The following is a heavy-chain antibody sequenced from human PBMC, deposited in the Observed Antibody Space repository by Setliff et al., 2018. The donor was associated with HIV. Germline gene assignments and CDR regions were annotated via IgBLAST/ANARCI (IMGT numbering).Heavy chain of an antibody. D-gene: IGHD3-16*01. J-gene: IGHJ5*02. CDR3: AIHDFGEGSCFDP. V-gene: IGHV4-38-2*02. Sequence: SETLSLTCTVSGQFISDGYYWGWIRQPPGKGLEWIGRVYHSGKTYYNPSLKSRVTMSADTSKNQISLMLRSMTAADTAVYYCAIHDFGEGSCFDPWGQGSLVTVSS. CDR1: GQFISDGYY. CDR2: VYHSGKT.